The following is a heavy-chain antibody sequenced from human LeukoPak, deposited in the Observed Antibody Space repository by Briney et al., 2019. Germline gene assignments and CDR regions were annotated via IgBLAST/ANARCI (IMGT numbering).Heavy chain of an antibody. CDR1: EFTLNNYG. CDR2: ISYDANNK. Sequence: GGSLRLSCVASEFTLNNYGMHWVRQAPGKGLEWVAIISYDANNKYYAGSVKGRFTISRDNSKNTLYLQMNSLRPEDTAVYYCAKRVNTGSFDHWGQGTLVTVSS. D-gene: IGHD1-1*01. J-gene: IGHJ5*02. V-gene: IGHV3-30*18. CDR3: AKRVNTGSFDH.